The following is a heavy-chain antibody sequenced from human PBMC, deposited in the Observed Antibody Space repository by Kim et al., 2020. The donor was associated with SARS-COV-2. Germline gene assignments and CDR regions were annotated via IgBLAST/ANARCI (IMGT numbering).Heavy chain of an antibody. V-gene: IGHV3-30*18. D-gene: IGHD4-17*01. CDR1: GFTFSSYG. Sequence: GGSLRLSCAASGFTFSSYGMHWVRQAPGKGLEWVAVISYDGSNKYYADSVKGRFTISRDNSKNTLYLQMNSLRAEDTAVYYCAKCRTRMTTVTTNGMDVWGQGTTVTVSS. CDR2: ISYDGSNK. CDR3: AKCRTRMTTVTTNGMDV. J-gene: IGHJ6*02.